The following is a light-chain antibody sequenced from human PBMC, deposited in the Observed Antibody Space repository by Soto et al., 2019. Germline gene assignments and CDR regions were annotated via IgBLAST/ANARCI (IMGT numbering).Light chain of an antibody. V-gene: IGKV3-15*01. CDR2: GAS. CDR1: QSVSSN. CDR3: QQSNNWPPWT. Sequence: EIVMTQSPATLSVSPGERATLSCRASQSVSSNLAWYQQKPGQAPRLLIYGASTRATGIPARFSGSGSGTEFTLTISSLQSEDFAVYYCQQSNNWPPWTFGPGTKVEIK. J-gene: IGKJ1*01.